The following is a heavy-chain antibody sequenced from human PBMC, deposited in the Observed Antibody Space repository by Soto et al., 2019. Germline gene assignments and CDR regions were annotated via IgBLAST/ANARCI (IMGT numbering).Heavy chain of an antibody. Sequence: GGSLRLSCAASGFTFSNAWMSWVRQAPGKGLEWVGRIKSKTDGGTTDYAAPVKGRFTISRDDSKNTLYLQMNSLKTEDTAVYYCTTDSGYDSSGYRFDYWGQGTLVTV. D-gene: IGHD3-22*01. CDR2: IKSKTDGGTT. J-gene: IGHJ4*02. CDR3: TTDSGYDSSGYRFDY. CDR1: GFTFSNAW. V-gene: IGHV3-15*01.